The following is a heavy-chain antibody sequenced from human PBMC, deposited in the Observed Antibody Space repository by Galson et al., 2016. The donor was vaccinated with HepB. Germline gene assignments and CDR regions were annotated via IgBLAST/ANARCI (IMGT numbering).Heavy chain of an antibody. J-gene: IGHJ6*02. CDR1: GGTFSTFNSYA. V-gene: IGHV1-69*13. D-gene: IGHD3-10*01. CDR3: ARDNEFGFGESDYYYYGMDV. Sequence: SVKVSCKASGGTFSTFNSYAISWVRLAPGQGLEWMGGIVPAFGTTNYAQKFQGRVTFTADGSTSTVYMELSSLRSEDTAVYYCARDNEFGFGESDYYYYGMDVWGQGTTVTGS. CDR2: IVPAFGTT.